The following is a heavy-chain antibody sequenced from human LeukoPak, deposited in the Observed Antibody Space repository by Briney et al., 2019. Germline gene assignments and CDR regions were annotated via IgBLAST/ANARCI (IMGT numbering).Heavy chain of an antibody. D-gene: IGHD3-16*01. Sequence: RESGPALVKPTQTLTLTCTFSGFSLSTSGMCVSWIRQPPGKALEWLARIDWDDDKYYSTSLKTRLTISKDTSKSQVVLTMTNMDPVDTATYYCARIQGGGATYYYMDVWGKGTTVTVSS. CDR1: GFSLSTSGMC. V-gene: IGHV2-70*11. CDR2: IDWDDDK. J-gene: IGHJ6*03. CDR3: ARIQGGGATYYYMDV.